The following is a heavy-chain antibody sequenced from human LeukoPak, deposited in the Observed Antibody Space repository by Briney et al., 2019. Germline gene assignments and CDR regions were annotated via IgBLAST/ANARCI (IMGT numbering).Heavy chain of an antibody. CDR2: IYYSGST. CDR3: ARKPDSRNWFDP. D-gene: IGHD6-13*01. CDR1: GGSISSSSYY. V-gene: IGHV4-39*07. Sequence: SETLSLTCTVSGGSISSSSYYWGWIRQPPGKGLEWIGSIYYSGSTYYNPSLKSRVTISVDTSKNQFSLKLSSVTAADTAVYYFARKPDSRNWFDPWGQGTLVIVSS. J-gene: IGHJ5*02.